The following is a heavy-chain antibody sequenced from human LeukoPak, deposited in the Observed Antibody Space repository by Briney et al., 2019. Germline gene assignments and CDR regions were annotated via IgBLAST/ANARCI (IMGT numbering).Heavy chain of an antibody. D-gene: IGHD1-1*01. Sequence: GGSLRLSCAASGFTFGAYSMNWVRQAPGKGLEWVSSISSSSGYIYYADSVKGRFTISRDNAKNSLYLQMNSLRAEDTAVYYCASHSPRTGPDAFNVWGQGTMVTVSS. CDR1: GFTFGAYS. J-gene: IGHJ3*01. CDR3: ASHSPRTGPDAFNV. V-gene: IGHV3-21*01. CDR2: ISSSSGYI.